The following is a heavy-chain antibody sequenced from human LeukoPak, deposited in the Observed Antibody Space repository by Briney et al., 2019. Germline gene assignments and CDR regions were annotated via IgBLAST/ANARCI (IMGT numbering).Heavy chain of an antibody. CDR2: ISYSGST. CDR3: ARVRATGSLRYFDY. D-gene: IGHD1-14*01. J-gene: IGHJ4*02. V-gene: IGHV4-59*01. CDR1: DDSISTYY. Sequence: SETLSLTCSVSDDSISTYYWSWIRQPPGTGPEWNAFISYSGSTNYNPSLKSRVTISIDTSKNQFSLRLSSVTAADTAVYYCARVRATGSLRYFDYWGQGTLVTVSS.